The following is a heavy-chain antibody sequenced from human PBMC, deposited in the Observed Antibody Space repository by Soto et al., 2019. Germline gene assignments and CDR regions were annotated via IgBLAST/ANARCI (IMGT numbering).Heavy chain of an antibody. J-gene: IGHJ1*01. CDR2: ISSSGSTI. CDR1: GFTFSDYY. D-gene: IGHD2-21*02. V-gene: IGHV3-11*01. Sequence: PGGSLRLSCAASGFTFSDYYMSWIRQAPGKGLEWVSYISSSGSTIYYADSVKGRFTISRGNAKNSLYLQMNSLRAEDTAVYYCARDQVVVTAPAEYFQHWGQGTLVTVSS. CDR3: ARDQVVVTAPAEYFQH.